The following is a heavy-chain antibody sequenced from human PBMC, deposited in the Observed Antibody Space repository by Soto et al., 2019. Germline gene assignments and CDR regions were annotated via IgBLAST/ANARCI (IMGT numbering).Heavy chain of an antibody. CDR2: LSGSGGST. CDR1: GFTFSNYA. V-gene: IGHV3-23*01. CDR3: AKVPVGATGRFDY. D-gene: IGHD1-26*01. Sequence: EVQLLESGGGLVQPGGSLRLSCAGSGFTFSNYAMSWVRQAPGKGLAWVSALSGSGGSTYYADSVKGRFTISRDNSKNTLYLQMNSLRAEDTALYYCAKVPVGATGRFDYWGQGTLVTVSS. J-gene: IGHJ4*02.